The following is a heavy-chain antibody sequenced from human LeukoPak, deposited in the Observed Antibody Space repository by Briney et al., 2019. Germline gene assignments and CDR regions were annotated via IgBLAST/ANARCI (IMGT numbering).Heavy chain of an antibody. J-gene: IGHJ3*02. Sequence: SETLPLTCTVSGGSISSYYWSWIRQPPGKGLEWIGYIYYSGSTNYNPSLKSRVTISVDTSKNQFSLKLSSVTAADTAVYYCARHIAAGFDIWGQGTMVTVSS. CDR2: IYYSGST. CDR1: GGSISSYY. V-gene: IGHV4-59*12. D-gene: IGHD6-13*01. CDR3: ARHIAAGFDI.